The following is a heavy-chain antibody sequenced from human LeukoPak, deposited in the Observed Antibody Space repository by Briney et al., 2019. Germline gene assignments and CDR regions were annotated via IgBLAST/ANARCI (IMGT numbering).Heavy chain of an antibody. J-gene: IGHJ4*02. D-gene: IGHD3-3*01. CDR3: ASSSHDFWGGYYYYFDY. V-gene: IGHV4-30-2*01. CDR1: GGSISSGDNS. Sequence: SETLSLTCALSGGSISSGDNSWSWIRQPPGKGLEWIGYIHHTGSTYYNPSLKSRVTVSIDRSKNHFSLNLSSVTAADTAVYYCASSSHDFWGGYYYYFDYWGQGTLVTVSS. CDR2: IHHTGST.